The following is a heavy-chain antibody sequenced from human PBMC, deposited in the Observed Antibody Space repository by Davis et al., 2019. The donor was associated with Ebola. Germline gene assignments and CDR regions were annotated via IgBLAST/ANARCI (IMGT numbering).Heavy chain of an antibody. Sequence: ASVKVSCKVSGYTLTELSMHWVRQAPGKGLEWMGGFDPEDGETIYAQKFQGRVTMTEDTSTDTAYMELSSLRSEDTAVYYCATDRTTVILGAYAFDIWGQGTMVTVSS. CDR2: FDPEDGET. D-gene: IGHD4-17*01. J-gene: IGHJ3*02. CDR1: GYTLTELS. V-gene: IGHV1-24*01. CDR3: ATDRTTVILGAYAFDI.